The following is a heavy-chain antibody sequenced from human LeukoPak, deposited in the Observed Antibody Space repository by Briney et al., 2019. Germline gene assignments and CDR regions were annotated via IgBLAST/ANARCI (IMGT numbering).Heavy chain of an antibody. CDR2: INPSDGCT. V-gene: IGHV1-46*01. D-gene: IGHD6-13*01. Sequence: ASVKVSCTASGYTFTSFWIQWVRQAPGQGLEWMGLINPSDGCTTYTHRFQGRVTVTRDTSTSTVYMDLSSLRSEDTAVYYCARAPRDSSTMLDRWGQGTLVAVSS. J-gene: IGHJ5*02. CDR1: GYTFTSFW. CDR3: ARAPRDSSTMLDR.